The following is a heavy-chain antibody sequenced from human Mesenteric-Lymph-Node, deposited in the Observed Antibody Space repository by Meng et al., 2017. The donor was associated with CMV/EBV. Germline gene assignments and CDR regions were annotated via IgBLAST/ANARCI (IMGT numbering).Heavy chain of an antibody. D-gene: IGHD5-18*01. CDR1: GFTFSSYW. CDR2: IKQDGSEK. CDR3: ARDRTGRGYSYGPGHYYYYGMDV. J-gene: IGHJ6*02. Sequence: GGSQRLSCAASGFTFSSYWMSWVRQAPGKGLEWVANIKQDGSEKYYVDSVKGRFTISRDNAKNSLYLQMNSLRAEDTAVYYCARDRTGRGYSYGPGHYYYYGMDVWGQGTTVTVSS. V-gene: IGHV3-7*01.